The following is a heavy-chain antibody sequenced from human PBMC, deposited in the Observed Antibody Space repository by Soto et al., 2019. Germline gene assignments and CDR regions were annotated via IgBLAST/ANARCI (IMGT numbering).Heavy chain of an antibody. J-gene: IGHJ4*02. Sequence: EVQLVESGGGLVKPGGSLRLSCAASGFTFSSYSMNWVRQAPGKGLEWVSSISSSSSYIYYADSVKGRFTISRDNAKNSLYLQMNSLRAEDTAVYYCARDTGCSSTSCPTFDYWGQGTLVTVSS. CDR3: ARDTGCSSTSCPTFDY. V-gene: IGHV3-21*01. D-gene: IGHD2-2*01. CDR2: ISSSSSYI. CDR1: GFTFSSYS.